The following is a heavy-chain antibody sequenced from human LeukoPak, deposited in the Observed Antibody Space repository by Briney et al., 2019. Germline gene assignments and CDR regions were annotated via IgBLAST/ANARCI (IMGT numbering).Heavy chain of an antibody. Sequence: SETLSLTCAVYGGSFSGYYWSWIRQPPGKGLEWIGYIYYSGSTNYNPSLKSRVTISVDTSKNQFSLKLSSVTAADTAVYYCARAGSYDILTGYYGGPLLRPPPNYYYYGMDAWGQGTTVTVSS. V-gene: IGHV4-59*01. CDR1: GGSFSGYY. CDR2: IYYSGST. J-gene: IGHJ6*02. D-gene: IGHD3-9*01. CDR3: ARAGSYDILTGYYGGPLLRPPPNYYYYGMDA.